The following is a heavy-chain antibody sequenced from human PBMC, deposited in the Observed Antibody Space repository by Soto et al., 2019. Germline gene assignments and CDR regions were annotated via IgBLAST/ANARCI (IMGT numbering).Heavy chain of an antibody. CDR3: ASGKSQITQDRMGFYYYMDV. Sequence: QVQLVQSGAEVKKPGSSVRISCAASGATFNDYTFTWVRRAPGQGLEWMGRVIPLLDASNYAEKFQDRVTITADRSTSTVYMELSGLKSEDSAIYYCASGKSQITQDRMGFYYYMDVWGKGTTVTVSS. CDR2: VIPLLDAS. J-gene: IGHJ6*03. V-gene: IGHV1-69*08. CDR1: GATFNDYT. D-gene: IGHD1-20*01.